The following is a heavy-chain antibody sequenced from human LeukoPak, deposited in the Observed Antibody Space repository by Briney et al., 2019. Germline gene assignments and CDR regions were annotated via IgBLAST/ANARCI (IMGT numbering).Heavy chain of an antibody. CDR2: IKEDGTET. CDR1: GFTFTTSW. V-gene: IGHV3-7*01. CDR3: ARQWGWFRSGWWLDTLDV. J-gene: IGHJ3*01. D-gene: IGHD6-19*01. Sequence: GESLRLSCVTSGFTFTTSWVNWVRQAPGRGLEWVANIKEDGTETHYGGSVRGRFAIFRDNSKNSLYLQMNSLRAEDTAVYYCARQWGWFRSGWWLDTLDVWGQGSRVIVSS.